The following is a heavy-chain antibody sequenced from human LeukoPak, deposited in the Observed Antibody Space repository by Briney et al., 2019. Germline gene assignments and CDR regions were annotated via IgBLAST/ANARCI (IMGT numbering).Heavy chain of an antibody. D-gene: IGHD7-27*01. CDR3: AREGLLTGADY. CDR1: GFTFSSYG. J-gene: IGHJ4*02. Sequence: GGSLRLSCAASGFTFSSYGMPWVRKAPGKGLEWVAVIWYDGSNKNYADSVKGRFTISRDNSKNTLYLQMNSLRAEDTAVYYCAREGLLTGADYWGQGTLVTVSS. V-gene: IGHV3-33*01. CDR2: IWYDGSNK.